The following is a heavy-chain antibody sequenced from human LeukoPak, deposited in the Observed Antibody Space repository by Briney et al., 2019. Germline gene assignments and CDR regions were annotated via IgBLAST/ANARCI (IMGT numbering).Heavy chain of an antibody. CDR3: ARDNAGSYFVDY. J-gene: IGHJ4*02. CDR2: IKQDGSEK. D-gene: IGHD1-26*01. V-gene: IGHV3-7*01. CDR1: GFTFSTYW. Sequence: GGSLRLSCEASGFTFSTYWMSWVRQAPGKGLEWLINIKQDGSEKYFVGSVKGRFTISRDNARNSLYLQMNSLRAEDTAVYYCARDNAGSYFVDYWGQGILVTVSS.